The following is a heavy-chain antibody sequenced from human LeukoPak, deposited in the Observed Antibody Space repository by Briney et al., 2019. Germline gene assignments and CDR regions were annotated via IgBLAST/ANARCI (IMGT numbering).Heavy chain of an antibody. V-gene: IGHV1-3*01. D-gene: IGHD6-13*01. Sequence: ASVKVSCKASGYTFTSYAMHWVRQAPGHRLEWMGWINAGNGNTKYSQKFQGRVTITRDTSASTAYMELSSLRSEDTAVYYCARGHSSSWYGGDYYMDVWGKGTTVTVSS. J-gene: IGHJ6*03. CDR1: GYTFTSYA. CDR2: INAGNGNT. CDR3: ARGHSSSWYGGDYYMDV.